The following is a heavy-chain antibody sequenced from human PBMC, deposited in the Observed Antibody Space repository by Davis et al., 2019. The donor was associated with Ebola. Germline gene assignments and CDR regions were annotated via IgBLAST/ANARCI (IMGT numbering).Heavy chain of an antibody. CDR1: GGSISSGGYY. J-gene: IGHJ5*02. Sequence: PSETLSLTCTVSGGSISSGGYYWNWIRQHPGKGLEWVSGINWNGGSTGYTDSVKGRFTIARDHATKSLFLQMNSLRAEDTAVYYCARELAPRAAAGPNYVDPWGQGTLVTVSS. V-gene: IGHV3-20*04. D-gene: IGHD6-25*01. CDR2: INWNGGST. CDR3: ARELAPRAAAGPNYVDP.